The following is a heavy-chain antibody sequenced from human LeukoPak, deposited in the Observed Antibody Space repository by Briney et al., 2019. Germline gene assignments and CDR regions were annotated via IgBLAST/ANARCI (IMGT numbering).Heavy chain of an antibody. J-gene: IGHJ5*02. CDR3: ARGQVPATTGGLLWFGEYAYNWFDP. V-gene: IGHV1-69*01. Sequence: SVKVSCKASGGTFSSYAISWVRQAPGQGLGWMGGIIPIFGTANYAQKFQGRVTITADESTSTAYMELSSLRSEDTAVYYCARGQVPATTGGLLWFGEYAYNWFDPWGQGTLVTVSS. CDR2: IIPIFGTA. CDR1: GGTFSSYA. D-gene: IGHD3-10*01.